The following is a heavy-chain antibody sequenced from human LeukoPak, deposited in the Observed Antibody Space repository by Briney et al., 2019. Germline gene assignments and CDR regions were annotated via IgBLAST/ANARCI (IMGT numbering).Heavy chain of an antibody. J-gene: IGHJ4*02. CDR3: ARCDPEYSSSPRGSLDY. CDR2: INPSGGST. CDR1: GYTFTSYY. D-gene: IGHD6-6*01. V-gene: IGHV1-46*01. Sequence: ASVKVSCTASGYTFTSYYMHWVRQAPGQGLEWMGIINPSGGSTSYAQKFQGRVTMTRDTSTSTVYMELSSLRSEDTAVYYCARCDPEYSSSPRGSLDYWGQGTLVTVSS.